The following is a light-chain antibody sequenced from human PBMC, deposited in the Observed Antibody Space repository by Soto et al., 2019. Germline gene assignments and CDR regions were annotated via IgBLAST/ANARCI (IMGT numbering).Light chain of an antibody. Sequence: EIVMTQSPATLSVSPGERATLSCRASQSVSGNLAWYQQKPGQAPRLLIYGASTRATGIPARLSGSGSGTEFTLTISSLQSEDFAFYYCQQYNNCPKWTFGQGTKVEIK. V-gene: IGKV3-15*01. CDR3: QQYNNCPKWT. CDR1: QSVSGN. CDR2: GAS. J-gene: IGKJ1*01.